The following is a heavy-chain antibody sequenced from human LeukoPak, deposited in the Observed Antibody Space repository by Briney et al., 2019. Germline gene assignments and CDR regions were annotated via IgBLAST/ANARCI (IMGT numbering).Heavy chain of an antibody. CDR3: ARGVRITIFGAKRYDY. V-gene: IGHV1-8*01. D-gene: IGHD3-3*01. Sequence: GASGKVSCKASGYTFTSYDINWVRQATGQGLEWMGWMNPNSGNTGYAQKFQGRVTMTRNTSISTAYTELSSLRSEDTAVYYCARGVRITIFGAKRYDYWGQGTLVTVSS. CDR1: GYTFTSYD. J-gene: IGHJ4*02. CDR2: MNPNSGNT.